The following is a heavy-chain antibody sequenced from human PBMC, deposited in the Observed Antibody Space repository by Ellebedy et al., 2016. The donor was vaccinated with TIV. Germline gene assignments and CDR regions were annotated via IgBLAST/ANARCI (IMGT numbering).Heavy chain of an antibody. Sequence: MPSETLSLTCTVSGDSITSYYWSWLRLPPGKGLEWIGYIYYTGSTNYNPSLKSRVTMSVDTSKNQFSMKLSSVTASDTAVYYCARVLYGSPVWGQGTMVTVSS. V-gene: IGHV4-59*08. CDR1: GDSITSYY. D-gene: IGHD1-26*01. J-gene: IGHJ3*01. CDR3: ARVLYGSPV. CDR2: IYYTGST.